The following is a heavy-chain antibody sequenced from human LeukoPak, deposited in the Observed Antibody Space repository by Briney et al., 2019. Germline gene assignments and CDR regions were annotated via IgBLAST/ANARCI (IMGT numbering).Heavy chain of an antibody. CDR1: GFTFSTFG. J-gene: IGHJ4*02. V-gene: IGHV3-21*01. CDR2: ISSGSYI. CDR3: ARVSGSYLLFDY. Sequence: PGGSLRLSCAASGFTFSTFGMIWVRQAPGKGLEWVSSISSGSYIYYADAVKARFTISRDNAKNSLYLQMNSLRAEDTAVYYCARVSGSYLLFDYWGQGTLVTVSS. D-gene: IGHD1-26*01.